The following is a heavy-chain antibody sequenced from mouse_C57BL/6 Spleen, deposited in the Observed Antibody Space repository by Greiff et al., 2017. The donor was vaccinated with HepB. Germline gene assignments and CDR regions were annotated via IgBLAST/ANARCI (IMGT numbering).Heavy chain of an antibody. CDR2: ISNGGGST. CDR1: GFTFSDYY. V-gene: IGHV5-12*01. J-gene: IGHJ2*01. CDR3: ARHSDWDYFDY. D-gene: IGHD4-1*01. Sequence: EVQLVESGGGLVQPGGSLKLSCAASGFTFSDYYMYWVRQTPEKRLEWVAYISNGGGSTYYPDTVKGRFTISRDNAKNTLYLQMSRLKSEDTAMYYCARHSDWDYFDYWGQGTTLTVSS.